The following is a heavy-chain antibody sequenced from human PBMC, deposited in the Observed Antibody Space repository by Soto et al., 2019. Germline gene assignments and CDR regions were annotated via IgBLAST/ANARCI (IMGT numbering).Heavy chain of an antibody. D-gene: IGHD6-19*01. CDR1: RFTFSNYG. CDR2: ISYDGSNK. Sequence: GGSLRLSCAASRFTFSNYGMHWVRQTPGKGLEWVAVISYDGSNKYYADSVKGRFTISRDNSKNTLYLQMNSLRVEDTAMYYCAKNPGYNSGWYSIDYWGQGTLVTVSS. CDR3: AKNPGYNSGWYSIDY. J-gene: IGHJ4*02. V-gene: IGHV3-30*18.